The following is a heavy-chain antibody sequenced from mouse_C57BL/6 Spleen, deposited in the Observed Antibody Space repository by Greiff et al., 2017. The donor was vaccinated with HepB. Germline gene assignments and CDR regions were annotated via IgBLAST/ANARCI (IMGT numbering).Heavy chain of an antibody. V-gene: IGHV1-82*01. CDR3: ARDGANWDWFAY. D-gene: IGHD4-1*01. CDR1: GYAFSSSW. J-gene: IGHJ3*01. Sequence: VQVVESGPELVKPGASVKISCKASGYAFSSSWMNWVKQRPGKGLEWIGRIYPGDGDTNYNGKFKGKATLTADKSSSTAYMQLSSLTSEDSAVYFCARDGANWDWFAYWGQGTLVTVSA. CDR2: IYPGDGDT.